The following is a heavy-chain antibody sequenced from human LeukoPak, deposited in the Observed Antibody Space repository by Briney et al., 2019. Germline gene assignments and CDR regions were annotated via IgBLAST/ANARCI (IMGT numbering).Heavy chain of an antibody. V-gene: IGHV3-7*01. Sequence: SGGSLRLSCAASGFTFTIYWMTWVRQAPGKGREWVANIKQDGSVKNYVDSLRGRFTISRDNAKDSLYLQMNSLRAEDTAVYFCARNYYYRFDYWGQGTLVAVSS. J-gene: IGHJ4*02. CDR3: ARNYYYRFDY. CDR1: GFTFTIYW. D-gene: IGHD3-10*01. CDR2: IKQDGSVK.